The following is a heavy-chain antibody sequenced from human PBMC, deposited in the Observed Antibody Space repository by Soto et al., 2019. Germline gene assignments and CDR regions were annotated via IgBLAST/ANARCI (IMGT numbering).Heavy chain of an antibody. J-gene: IGHJ4*02. Sequence: QVQLQQWGAGLLKPSETLSLTCAVYGGSFSGYYWSWIRQPPGKGLEWIGEINHRGSTTYNPSLGSRVPISVDTARNQCSLNLSSVTAANTAVYYCERASDYVFGYWGQGTLVTVSS. V-gene: IGHV4-34*01. CDR3: ERASDYVFGY. CDR2: INHRGST. D-gene: IGHD5-12*01. CDR1: GGSFSGYY.